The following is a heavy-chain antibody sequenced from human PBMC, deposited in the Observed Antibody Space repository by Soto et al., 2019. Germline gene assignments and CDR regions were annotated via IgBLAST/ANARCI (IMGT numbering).Heavy chain of an antibody. CDR2: IWHDGGNK. V-gene: IGHV3-33*01. J-gene: IGHJ4*02. Sequence: GGSLRLSCAASGFTFSSYVMHWVRQAPGKGLEWVAFIWHDGGNKFYAESVKGRFTISRDNSKNTLYLQMTSLSAEDTAMYYCARDGDVNTGFGKDYWGQGTLVTVSS. CDR3: ARDGDVNTGFGKDY. CDR1: GFTFSSYV. D-gene: IGHD3-16*01.